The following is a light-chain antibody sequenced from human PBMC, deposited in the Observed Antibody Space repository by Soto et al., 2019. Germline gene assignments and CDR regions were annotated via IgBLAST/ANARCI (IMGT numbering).Light chain of an antibody. CDR2: AAA. CDR1: QSISSY. Sequence: DILLISVLSSSSEYIRDRAPITCRASQSISSYLNWYQLKPGKAPKLLIYAAASLQIVVPSRFSGSGSGTDFSVIIFSLHPADFGTYYSEPSYSTPWKFGQGTRV. CDR3: EPSYSTPWK. V-gene: IGKV1-39*01. J-gene: IGKJ1*01.